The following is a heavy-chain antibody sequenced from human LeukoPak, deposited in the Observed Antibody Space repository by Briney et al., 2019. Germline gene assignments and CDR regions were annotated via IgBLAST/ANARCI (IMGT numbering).Heavy chain of an antibody. Sequence: GASVKVSCKASGYTFTSYYMHWVRQAPGQGLEWMGIINPSGGSTSYAQKFQGRVTMTRDTSTSTVYMELSSLRSEDTAVYYCARDPRGIAVVNPYFDYWGQGTLVTVSS. J-gene: IGHJ4*02. V-gene: IGHV1-46*01. CDR1: GYTFTSYY. CDR2: INPSGGST. D-gene: IGHD6-19*01. CDR3: ARDPRGIAVVNPYFDY.